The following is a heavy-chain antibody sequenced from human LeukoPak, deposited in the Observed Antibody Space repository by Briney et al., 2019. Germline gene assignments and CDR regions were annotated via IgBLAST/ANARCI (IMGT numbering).Heavy chain of an antibody. D-gene: IGHD4-17*01. Sequence: SETLSLTCTVSGGSISISNYCWGWIRQPPGKGLEWIGSMSYSGRTYYNPSLKTRVTVSLDTSKNQFSLNLISVTAADTAVYYCARSPQGTATTANWLDPWGQGTLVTVSS. J-gene: IGHJ5*02. CDR2: MSYSGRT. CDR3: ARSPQGTATTANWLDP. V-gene: IGHV4-39*07. CDR1: GGSISISNYC.